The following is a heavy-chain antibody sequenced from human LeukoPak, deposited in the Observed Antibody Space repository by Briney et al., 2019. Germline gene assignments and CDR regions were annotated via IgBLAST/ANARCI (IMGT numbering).Heavy chain of an antibody. D-gene: IGHD2-15*01. V-gene: IGHV4-4*07. J-gene: IGHJ4*02. CDR3: ARVAHDLYPYYFDY. CDR2: IYTSGST. Sequence: KSSETLSLTCTVSGGSISSYYWSWIRQPAGKGLEWIGRIYTSGSTYYNPSLKSRVTIPPDTSKNQFSLNLSSVTAADTAVYYCARVAHDLYPYYFDYWGQGTLVTVSS. CDR1: GGSISSYY.